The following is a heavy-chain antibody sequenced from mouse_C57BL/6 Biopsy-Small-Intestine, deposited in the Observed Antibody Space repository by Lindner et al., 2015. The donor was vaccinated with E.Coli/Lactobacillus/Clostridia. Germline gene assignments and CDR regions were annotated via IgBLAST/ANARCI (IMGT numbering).Heavy chain of an antibody. Sequence: VQLQESGAELARPGASVKLSCKASGYTFTSYGISWVKQRTGQGLEWIGEIYPRSGNTYYNEKFKGKATLTADKSSSTAYMELRSLTSEDSAVYFCARRGYGRYCYYYFDYWGQGTTLTVSS. J-gene: IGHJ2*01. CDR3: ARRGYGRYCYYYFDY. CDR1: GYTFTSYG. CDR2: IYPRSGNT. D-gene: IGHD3-1*01. V-gene: IGHV1-81*01.